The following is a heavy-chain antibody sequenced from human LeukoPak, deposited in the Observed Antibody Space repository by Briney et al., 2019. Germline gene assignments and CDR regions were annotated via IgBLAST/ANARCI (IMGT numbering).Heavy chain of an antibody. Sequence: SGGSLRLSCVASGFTFDDYGMSWVRHAPGKGLEWVSGINWNGASIVYADSVKGRFTISRDNAKNSLYLQMNSLRAEDTTLYYCVRGAPTYCSGGSCYSGDAFDIRGQGTMVTVSS. V-gene: IGHV3-20*04. D-gene: IGHD2-15*01. CDR3: VRGAPTYCSGGSCYSGDAFDI. J-gene: IGHJ3*02. CDR1: GFTFDDYG. CDR2: INWNGASI.